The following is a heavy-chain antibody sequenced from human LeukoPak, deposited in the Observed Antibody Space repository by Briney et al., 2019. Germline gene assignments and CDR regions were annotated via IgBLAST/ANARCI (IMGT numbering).Heavy chain of an antibody. CDR3: ARSIYDSSGPLDY. CDR1: GGTFSSYA. V-gene: IGHV1-69*04. J-gene: IGHJ4*02. D-gene: IGHD3-22*01. Sequence: GASVKASCKASGGTFSSYAISWVRQAPGQGLEWMGRIIPILGIANYAQKFQGRVTITADKSTSTAYMELSSLRSEDTAVYYCARSIYDSSGPLDYWGQGTLVTVSS. CDR2: IIPILGIA.